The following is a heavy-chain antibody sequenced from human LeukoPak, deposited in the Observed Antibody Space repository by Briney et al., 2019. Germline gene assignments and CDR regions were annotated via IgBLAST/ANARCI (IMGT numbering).Heavy chain of an antibody. CDR1: GYTFTSYY. V-gene: IGHV1-46*01. CDR2: INPLSGST. D-gene: IGHD5-24*01. CDR3: ARDLLGVGEIDY. J-gene: IGHJ4*02. Sequence: ASVKVSCKASGYTFTSYYMRWVRQAPGQGLEWMGVINPLSGSTTFAQNFQGRVTMTSDTSTSTFYTELSSLRSEDTAVFYCARDLLGVGEIDYWGQGTLVTVSS.